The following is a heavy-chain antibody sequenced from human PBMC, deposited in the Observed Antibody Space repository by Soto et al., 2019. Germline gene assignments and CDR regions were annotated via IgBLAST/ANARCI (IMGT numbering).Heavy chain of an antibody. Sequence: GTLRLSWAVAGCSLSAYWMHLVRQVPGKGLIWVSRISDDGSTTTYADSVKGRFTISRDNAKKTLYLQMKSLRAYDTGLYYCTRGPRVSSTGTGAHWGQGTLVTVSS. J-gene: IGHJ4*02. V-gene: IGHV3-74*01. CDR1: GCSLSAYW. CDR3: TRGPRVSSTGTGAH. CDR2: ISDDGSTT. D-gene: IGHD1-1*01.